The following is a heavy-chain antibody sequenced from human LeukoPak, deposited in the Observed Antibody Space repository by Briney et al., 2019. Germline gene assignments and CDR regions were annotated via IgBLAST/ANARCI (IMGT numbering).Heavy chain of an antibody. V-gene: IGHV1-2*02. Sequence: ASVTVSFTASGYTFTVYYMHWVRQAPGQGLEWMGWINPNSGGTNYAQKFQGRVTMTRDTSISTAYMELSRLRSDDTAVYYCARGSLSIWGQGTMVTVSS. CDR2: INPNSGGT. CDR3: ARGSLSI. J-gene: IGHJ3*02. CDR1: GYTFTVYY.